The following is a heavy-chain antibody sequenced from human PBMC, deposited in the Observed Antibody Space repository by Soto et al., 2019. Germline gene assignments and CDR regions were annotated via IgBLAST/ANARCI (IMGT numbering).Heavy chain of an antibody. V-gene: IGHV3-33*01. CDR1: GFTFSSHG. CDR2: IWYDGSNK. J-gene: IGHJ5*02. CDR3: ARWSNNKVVDP. Sequence: VQLVESGGGVVQFGRSLRLSCAASGFTFSSHGMHWVRQAAGKGLEWVAVIWYDGSNKYYAESVKGRFSISRDNSKDTVYLQMNSLRVEDTAIYYCARWSNNKVVDPWGQGTLVTVSS. D-gene: IGHD1-1*01.